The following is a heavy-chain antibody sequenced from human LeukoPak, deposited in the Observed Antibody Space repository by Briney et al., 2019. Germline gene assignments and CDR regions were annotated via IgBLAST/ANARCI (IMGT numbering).Heavy chain of an antibody. Sequence: EXLXIIYPGDSDTKYSPAFERHITISVDKSITTAYLQWSSLKASDTAMYYCARPDDNADYILSYWGQGTLVTVSS. CDR2: IYPGDSDT. CDR3: ARPDDNADYILSY. V-gene: IGHV5-51*01. D-gene: IGHD4-17*01. J-gene: IGHJ1*01.